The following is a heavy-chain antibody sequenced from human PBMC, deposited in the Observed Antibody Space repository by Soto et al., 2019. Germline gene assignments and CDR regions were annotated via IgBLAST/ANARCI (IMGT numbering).Heavy chain of an antibody. J-gene: IGHJ4*02. V-gene: IGHV4-39*01. CDR2: IYYSGST. CDR1: GGSISSSTYY. CDR3: ANSYGDYVSY. D-gene: IGHD4-17*01. Sequence: SETLSLTCTVSGGSISSSTYYWGWIRQPPGKGLEWIGSIYYSGSTYYNQSLKSRVTISVDTSKNQFSLKLSSVTAADTAVYYCANSYGDYVSYWGQGTLVTVSS.